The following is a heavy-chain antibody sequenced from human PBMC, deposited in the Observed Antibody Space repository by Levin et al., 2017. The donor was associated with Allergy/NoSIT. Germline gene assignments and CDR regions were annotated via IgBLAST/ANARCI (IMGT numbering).Heavy chain of an antibody. J-gene: IGHJ4*02. Sequence: ASETLSLTCAVYGGSFSGYYWSWIRQPPGKGLEWIGEINHSGSTNYNPSLKSRVTISVDTSKNQFSLKLSSVTAADTAVYYCARGRLPSADTAMFRGYYFDYWGQGTLVTVSS. V-gene: IGHV4-34*01. CDR1: GGSFSGYY. CDR2: INHSGST. CDR3: ARGRLPSADTAMFRGYYFDY. D-gene: IGHD5-18*01.